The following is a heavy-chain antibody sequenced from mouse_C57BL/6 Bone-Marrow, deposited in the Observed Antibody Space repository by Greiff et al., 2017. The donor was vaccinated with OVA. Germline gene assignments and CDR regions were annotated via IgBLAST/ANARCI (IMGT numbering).Heavy chain of an antibody. Sequence: QLQQSGPELVKPGASVKMSCKASGYTFTDYYMHWVKQKPGKGLEWIGEIYPGSGNTYYNEKFMGKATLTADTSYSSAFLQLSSLTSDDSAVYFCARGVSPPPYFDYWGPGTTLTVSS. J-gene: IGHJ2*01. V-gene: IGHV1-83*01. CDR3: RGVSPPPYFDY. CDR2: YPGSGNTY. CDR1: YTFTDYYM. D-gene: IGHD2-2*01.